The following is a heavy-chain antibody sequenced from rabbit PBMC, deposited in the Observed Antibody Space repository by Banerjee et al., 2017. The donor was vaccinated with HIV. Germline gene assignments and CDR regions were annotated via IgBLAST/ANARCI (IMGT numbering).Heavy chain of an antibody. CDR2: INTSSGNT. D-gene: IGHD5-1*01. Sequence: SLTLTCTASGFSFSNKYVMCWVRRAPGKGLEWIGCINTSSGNTVYASWAKGRFTISKTSSTTVTLQMTSLTAADTATYFCARDRADWGYYFNLWGPGTLVTVS. J-gene: IGHJ4*01. CDR1: GFSFSNKYV. CDR3: ARDRADWGYYFNL. V-gene: IGHV1S40*01.